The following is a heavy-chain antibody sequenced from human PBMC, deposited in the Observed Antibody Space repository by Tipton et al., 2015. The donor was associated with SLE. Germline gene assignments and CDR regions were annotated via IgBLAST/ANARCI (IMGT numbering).Heavy chain of an antibody. Sequence: TLSLTCSVSGGSISSGGYYWSWIRQHPGKGLEWIGYSHYSGSTNYNPSLKSRVTISVDTPKNQFSLKLSSVTAADTAVYYCARGMRDGYYYYYYMDVWGKGTTVTVSS. CDR1: GGSISSGGYY. J-gene: IGHJ6*03. CDR3: ARGMRDGYYYYYYMDV. V-gene: IGHV4-61*08. CDR2: SHYSGST. D-gene: IGHD3-10*01.